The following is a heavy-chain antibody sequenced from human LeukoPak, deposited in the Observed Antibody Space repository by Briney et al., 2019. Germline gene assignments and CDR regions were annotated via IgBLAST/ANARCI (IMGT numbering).Heavy chain of an antibody. CDR2: IYSGGST. CDR3: AKDPSSSWYLFPFDY. CDR1: GFTFSNAW. Sequence: GGSLRLSCAASGFTFSNAWMSWVRQAPGRGLEWVSVIYSGGSTYYADSVKGRFTISRDNSKNTLYLQMNSLRAEDTAVYYCAKDPSSSWYLFPFDYWGQGTLVTVSS. V-gene: IGHV3-66*01. J-gene: IGHJ4*02. D-gene: IGHD6-13*01.